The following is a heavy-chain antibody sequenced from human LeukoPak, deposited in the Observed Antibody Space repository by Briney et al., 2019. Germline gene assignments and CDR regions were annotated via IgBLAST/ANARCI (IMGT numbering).Heavy chain of an antibody. J-gene: IGHJ4*02. CDR3: ARRGGMAAIDF. CDR1: GYIFTNYW. V-gene: IGHV5-51*01. CDR2: IYPGDSDT. D-gene: IGHD2-2*01. Sequence: GESLKISCKGSGYIFTNYWTGWARQMPGKGLEWMGIIYPGDSDTRYSPSFQGQVTISADKSITTAYLQWGSLQASDSAKYYCARRGGMAAIDFWGQGTLVTVSS.